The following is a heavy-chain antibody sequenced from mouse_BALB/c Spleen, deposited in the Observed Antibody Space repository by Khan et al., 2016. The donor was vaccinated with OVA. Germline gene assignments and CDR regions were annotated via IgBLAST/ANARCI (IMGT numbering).Heavy chain of an antibody. Sequence: QVQLKQSGAELAKPGASVKMSCKASGYTFTTYWMHWVKQRPGQGLEWIGYINPTSGNTDYNEKFKDRATLSADKSSSTAYMQLSSLTSEASAVYYCTSDSIDYWGQGTTLTVSS. CDR1: GYTFTTYW. J-gene: IGHJ2*01. V-gene: IGHV1-7*01. CDR2: INPTSGNT. CDR3: TSDSIDY.